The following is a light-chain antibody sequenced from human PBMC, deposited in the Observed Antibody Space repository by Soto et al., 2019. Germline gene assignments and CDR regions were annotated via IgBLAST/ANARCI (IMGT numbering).Light chain of an antibody. J-gene: IGKJ3*01. CDR1: QSVSSY. CDR3: QQHSNWHPFFT. Sequence: EIVLTQSPATLSLSPGERATLSCRASQSVSSYLAWYQQKPGQAPRLLIYDASNRDTGTPARFSGSGSGTDLSLTISSLEPEDFAVYYCQQHSNWHPFFTFGPGTKVDIK. CDR2: DAS. V-gene: IGKV3-11*01.